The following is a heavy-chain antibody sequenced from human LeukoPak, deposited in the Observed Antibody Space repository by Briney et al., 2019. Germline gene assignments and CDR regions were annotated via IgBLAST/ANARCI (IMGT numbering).Heavy chain of an antibody. CDR2: ISWDSGTI. J-gene: IGHJ2*01. CDR3: AKDRVAGIGYWFFDL. CDR1: GFTFDDCA. Sequence: PGRSLRLSCAGSGFTFDDCAIHWVRQAPGKGLEWVSGISWDSGTIVYADSVKGRFTISRDNSKNSLYLQMNSLRAEDTAFYYCAKDRVAGIGYWFFDLWGRGTLVTVSS. V-gene: IGHV3-9*01. D-gene: IGHD6-19*01.